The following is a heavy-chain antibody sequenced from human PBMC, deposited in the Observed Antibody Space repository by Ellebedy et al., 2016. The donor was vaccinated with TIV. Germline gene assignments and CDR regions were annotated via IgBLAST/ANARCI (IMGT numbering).Heavy chain of an antibody. CDR1: GYTFTAFP. J-gene: IGHJ4*02. CDR3: ARDLGYQLPQLLDY. Sequence: ASVKVSCKASGYTFTAFPIHWVRQAPGQRLEWMGSINAGSGNTKYSQKFQDRVTITRDTSARTAYMELSSLRSEDTAVYYCARDLGYQLPQLLDYWGQGTLVTVSS. CDR2: INAGSGNT. V-gene: IGHV1-3*01. D-gene: IGHD2-2*01.